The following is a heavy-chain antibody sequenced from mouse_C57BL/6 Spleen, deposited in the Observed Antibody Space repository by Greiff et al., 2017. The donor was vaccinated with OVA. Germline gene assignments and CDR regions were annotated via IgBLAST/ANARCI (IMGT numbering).Heavy chain of an antibody. J-gene: IGHJ2*01. CDR1: GYTFTSYW. CDR3: AREEYGNYEN. V-gene: IGHV1-55*01. D-gene: IGHD2-1*01. Sequence: QVQLQQPGAELVKPGASVKMSCKASGYTFTSYWITWVKQRPGQGLEWIGDIYPGSGSTDYNEKLKSKATLTVDTSSSTAYMQLSSLTSEDSAVYYCAREEYGNYENWGQGTTLTVSS. CDR2: IYPGSGST.